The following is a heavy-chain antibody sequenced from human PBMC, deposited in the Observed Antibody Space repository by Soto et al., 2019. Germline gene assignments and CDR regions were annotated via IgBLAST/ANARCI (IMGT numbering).Heavy chain of an antibody. CDR1: GGSISSGDYY. V-gene: IGHV4-30-4*01. Sequence: QVQLQESGPGLVKPSQTLSLTCTVSGGSISSGDYYWSWIRQPPGKGLEWIGYIYYSGSTYYNPSLKSRVTISVDTSKNQFSLKLSSVTAAATAVYYCARGAIFGVVIIPDFDYWGQGTLVTVSS. D-gene: IGHD3-3*01. J-gene: IGHJ4*02. CDR2: IYYSGST. CDR3: ARGAIFGVVIIPDFDY.